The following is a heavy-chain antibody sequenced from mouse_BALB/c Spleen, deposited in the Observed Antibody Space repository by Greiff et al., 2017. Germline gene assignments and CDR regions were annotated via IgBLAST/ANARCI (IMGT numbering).Heavy chain of an antibody. D-gene: IGHD2-12*01. CDR3: ARVRRGYAMDY. CDR1: GFTFSDYY. J-gene: IGHJ4*01. V-gene: IGHV5-4*02. Sequence: EVMLVESGGGLVKPGGSLKLSCAASGFTFSDYYMYWVRQTPEKRLEWVATISDGGSYTYYPDSVKGRFTISRDNAKNNLYLQMSSLKSEDTAMYYCARVRRGYAMDYWGQGTSVTVSS. CDR2: ISDGGSYT.